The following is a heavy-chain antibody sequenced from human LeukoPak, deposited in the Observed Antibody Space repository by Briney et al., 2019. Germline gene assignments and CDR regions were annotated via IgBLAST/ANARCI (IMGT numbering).Heavy chain of an antibody. CDR1: GYTFTSYG. J-gene: IGHJ4*02. CDR2: ISAYNGNT. Sequence: GASVKVSCKASGYTFTSYGIRWVRQAPGQGLEWMGWISAYNGNTNYAQNLQGRVTMTTDTSTSTAYMELRSLRSDDTAVYFCARGGAATVVTPPFDYWGQGTLDTVSS. CDR3: ARGGAATVVTPPFDY. D-gene: IGHD4-23*01. V-gene: IGHV1-18*01.